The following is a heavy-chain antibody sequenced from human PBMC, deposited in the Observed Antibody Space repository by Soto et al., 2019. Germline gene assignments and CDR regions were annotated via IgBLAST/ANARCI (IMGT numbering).Heavy chain of an antibody. J-gene: IGHJ5*02. V-gene: IGHV1-18*01. CDR3: ARAGQQLVLGWFDP. CDR1: GYTFTSYA. D-gene: IGHD6-13*01. Sequence: ASVKVSCKASGYTFTSYAMHWVRQAPGQRLEWMGWINAYNGNTNYAQKLQGRVTMTTDTSTSTAYMELRSLRSDDTAVYYCARAGQQLVLGWFDPWGQGTLVTVSS. CDR2: INAYNGNT.